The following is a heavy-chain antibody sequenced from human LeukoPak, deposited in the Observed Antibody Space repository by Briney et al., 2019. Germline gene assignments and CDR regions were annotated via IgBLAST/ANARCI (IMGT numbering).Heavy chain of an antibody. D-gene: IGHD4-17*01. Sequence: PSETLSLTCTVSGGSISSSSYYWGWIRQPPGKGPEWIGTIYYSGSTYYNPSLKSRVTISVDRSKNQFSLKLSSVTAADTAVYYCARRTTVSEYFQHWGQGTLVTVSS. CDR1: GGSISSSSYY. V-gene: IGHV4-39*07. J-gene: IGHJ1*01. CDR3: ARRTTVSEYFQH. CDR2: IYYSGST.